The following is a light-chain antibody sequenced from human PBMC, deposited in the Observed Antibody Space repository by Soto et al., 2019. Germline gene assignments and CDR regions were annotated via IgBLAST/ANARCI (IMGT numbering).Light chain of an antibody. J-gene: IGKJ4*01. Sequence: DIQLTQSPSSLSASVGDRVTTTYRASQDVNSWLAWYRQKPEKAPKALIYAASSLQSGVPSRFSGSGSGTHFTLTITNLQPEDFATYYCQQYKSFPLTFGGGTKVDIK. CDR1: QDVNSW. CDR2: AAS. V-gene: IGKV1D-16*01. CDR3: QQYKSFPLT.